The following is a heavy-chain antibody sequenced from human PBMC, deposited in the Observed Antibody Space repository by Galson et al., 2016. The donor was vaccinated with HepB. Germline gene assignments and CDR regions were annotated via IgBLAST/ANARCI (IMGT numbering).Heavy chain of an antibody. V-gene: IGHV3-23*01. Sequence: SLRLSCAASGFTFSSYAMSWVRQAPGKGLEWVSAISGSGGSTYYADSVKGRFTISRDNSNNTLYLQMNSLRAEDTASYYCAKGGGSTWYISPHFVDPWGQGTLVTVSS. CDR1: GFTFSSYA. D-gene: IGHD6-13*01. J-gene: IGHJ5*02. CDR3: AKGGGSTWYISPHFVDP. CDR2: ISGSGGST.